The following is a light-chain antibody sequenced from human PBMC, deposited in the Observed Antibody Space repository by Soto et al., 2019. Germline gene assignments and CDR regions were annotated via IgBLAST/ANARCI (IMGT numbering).Light chain of an antibody. CDR2: GAS. CDR3: QQYSSSPPEFT. V-gene: IGKV3-20*01. J-gene: IGKJ3*01. CDR1: QSVSSSY. Sequence: EIVLTQSPGTLSLSPEERATLSCRASQSVSSSYLAWYQQRPGQAPRLLIFGASYRATGIPDRFSGSGSGTDFTLTISRLEPEDIAVYYCQQYSSSPPEFTFGPGTKVD.